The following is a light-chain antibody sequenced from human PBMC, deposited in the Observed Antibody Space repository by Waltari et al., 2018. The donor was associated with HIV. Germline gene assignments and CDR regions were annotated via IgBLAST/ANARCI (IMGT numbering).Light chain of an antibody. J-gene: IGLJ3*02. Sequence: QSVLTQPPSASGTPGQRVTISCSGSTPNIGSSSVNWYQQFSRPAPKLLIFAAGQRPSGFPDRFSGSKAGTSASLVISGLQAEDEADYYCSTWDDRLNGVVFGGGTRLTVV. V-gene: IGLV1-44*01. CDR2: AAG. CDR3: STWDDRLNGVV. CDR1: TPNIGSSS.